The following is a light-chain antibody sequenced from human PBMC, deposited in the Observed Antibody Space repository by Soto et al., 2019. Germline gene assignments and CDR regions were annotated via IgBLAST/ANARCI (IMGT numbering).Light chain of an antibody. CDR1: SSDVGGYNY. Sequence: QSALTQPASVSGSPGQSITISCTGTSSDVGGYNYVSWYQQHPGKAPKLMIYDVGNRPSGVSNRFSGSKSGNTASLTISGLQAEDEADYYCSSYTSSSPLYVFGTGTKLTVL. V-gene: IGLV2-14*01. CDR2: DVG. CDR3: SSYTSSSPLYV. J-gene: IGLJ1*01.